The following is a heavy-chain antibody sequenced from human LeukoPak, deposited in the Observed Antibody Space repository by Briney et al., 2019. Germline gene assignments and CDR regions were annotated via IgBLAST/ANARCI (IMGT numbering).Heavy chain of an antibody. CDR3: ARQGGSYSRLGPFDI. D-gene: IGHD1-26*01. CDR2: IYYSGST. Sequence: SETLSLTCTVSGGSVSSSSYYWGWIRQPPGKGLEWIGSIYYSGSTYYNPSLKSRVTISVDTSKNQFSLKLSSVTAADTAVYYCARQGGSYSRLGPFDIWGQGTMVTVSS. CDR1: GGSVSSSSYY. V-gene: IGHV4-39*01. J-gene: IGHJ3*02.